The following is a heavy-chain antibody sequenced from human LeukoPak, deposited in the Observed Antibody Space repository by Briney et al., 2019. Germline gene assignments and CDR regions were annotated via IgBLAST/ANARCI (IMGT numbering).Heavy chain of an antibody. CDR1: GGSISSYY. D-gene: IGHD2-2*01. Sequence: PSETLSLTCTVSGGSISSYYWSWIRQPPGKGLKWIGYIYPSGSTKYNPSLKSRVTISVDTSKNQFSLKLSSVTAADTAVYYCARHGGYCSSTSCPPPFDYWGQGTLVTVSS. CDR2: IYPSGST. V-gene: IGHV4-4*09. J-gene: IGHJ4*02. CDR3: ARHGGYCSSTSCPPPFDY.